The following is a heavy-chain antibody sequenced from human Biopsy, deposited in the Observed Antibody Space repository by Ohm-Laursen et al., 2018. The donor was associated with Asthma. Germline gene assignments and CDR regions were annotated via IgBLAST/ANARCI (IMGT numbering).Heavy chain of an antibody. Sequence: SLRLSCAASGFNFTTYAIAWIRQAPGRGLEWISAISGSGRSAYYADSVKGQFTISRDKSENTLYLQMNSLRAEDTAVYYCAKDERLYYGSDSKYMQPVPLGDWGQGTLVIVSA. V-gene: IGHV3-23*01. CDR1: GFNFTTYA. CDR3: AKDERLYYGSDSKYMQPVPLGD. D-gene: IGHD3-10*01. J-gene: IGHJ4*02. CDR2: ISGSGRSA.